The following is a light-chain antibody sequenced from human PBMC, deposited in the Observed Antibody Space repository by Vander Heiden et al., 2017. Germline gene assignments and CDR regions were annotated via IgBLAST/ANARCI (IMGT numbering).Light chain of an antibody. CDR3: SSYTSSSRVV. J-gene: IGLJ2*01. CDR1: SRDVGASAY. CDR2: DVS. Sequence: QSAPTPPPSVSGSPGQPLTIPCTGTSRDVGASAYVSWYQQHPGKVPKVMIFDVSNRPSGVSNRFSGSKSGNTASLTISGLQAEDEAHYYCSSYTSSSRVVFGGGTKLTVL. V-gene: IGLV2-14*03.